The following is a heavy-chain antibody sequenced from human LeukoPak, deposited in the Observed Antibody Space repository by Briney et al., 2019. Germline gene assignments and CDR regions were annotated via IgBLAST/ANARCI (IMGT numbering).Heavy chain of an antibody. J-gene: IGHJ4*02. V-gene: IGHV5-51*01. CDR2: IYTVDSET. CDR3: AMTRASRILGPDY. CDR1: GYIFTYYW. Sequence: AESLKISCKTSGYIFTYYWIHWVRQVPGKGLEWMGIIYTVDSETTDSPSFQGHVAISADKTITTAYLQWSSLAASDSGIYYCAMTRASRILGPDYWGQGTLVPVSS. D-gene: IGHD2/OR15-2a*01.